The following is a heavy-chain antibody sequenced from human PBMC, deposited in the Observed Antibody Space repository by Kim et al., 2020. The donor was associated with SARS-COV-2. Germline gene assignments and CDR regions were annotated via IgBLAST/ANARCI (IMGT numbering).Heavy chain of an antibody. Sequence: ASVKVSCKASGYTFTSYAMNWVRQAPGQGLEWMGWINTNTGNPTYAQGFTGRFVFSLDTSVSTAYLQISSLKAEDTAVYYCARRVVCSGGSCYYYYGMDVWGQGTTVTVSS. CDR3: ARRVVCSGGSCYYYYGMDV. CDR1: GYTFTSYA. J-gene: IGHJ6*02. V-gene: IGHV7-4-1*02. CDR2: INTNTGNP. D-gene: IGHD2-15*01.